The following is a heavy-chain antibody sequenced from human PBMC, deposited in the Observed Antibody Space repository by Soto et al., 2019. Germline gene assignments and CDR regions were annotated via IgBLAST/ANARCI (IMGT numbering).Heavy chain of an antibody. V-gene: IGHV1-46*01. D-gene: IGHD3-3*01. Sequence: ASVKVSCKASGYTFTSYYMHWVRQAPGQGLEWMGIINPSGGSTSYAQKFQGRVTMTRDTSTSTVYMELSSLRSEDTAVYYCARDYDFWSGYRKPEYYYYYYGMDVWGQGTTVTVSS. CDR1: GYTFTSYY. CDR3: ARDYDFWSGYRKPEYYYYYYGMDV. J-gene: IGHJ6*02. CDR2: INPSGGST.